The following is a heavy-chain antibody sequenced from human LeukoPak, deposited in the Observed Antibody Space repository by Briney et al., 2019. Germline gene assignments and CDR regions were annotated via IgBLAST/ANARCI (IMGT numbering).Heavy chain of an antibody. D-gene: IGHD1-26*01. CDR2: IRQDESER. V-gene: IGHV3-7*01. J-gene: IGHJ4*02. Sequence: GGSLRLSCAASGFTFSGYWMSWVRQAPGKGLEWVAHIRQDESERYYVDFVKGRFTISRDNAKNSLYLQMNSLRAEDTAVYYCARGYSWKDSWGQGTLVSVSS. CDR3: ARGYSWKDS. CDR1: GFTFSGYW.